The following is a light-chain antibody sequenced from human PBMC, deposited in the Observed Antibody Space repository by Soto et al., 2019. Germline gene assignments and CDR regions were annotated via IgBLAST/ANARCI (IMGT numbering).Light chain of an antibody. V-gene: IGKV4-1*01. CDR2: CAS. Sequence: DIVMTQSPDSLAVSLGERATINCKSSQSVLYSSNNKNYLAWYQQKPGQPPKLLIYCASTRESGVPDRFSGSGSTTDFTHSITSLQAEDVAVYYCQQYYSTPPTFGPGTKVDIK. CDR1: QSVLYSSNNKNY. CDR3: QQYYSTPPT. J-gene: IGKJ3*01.